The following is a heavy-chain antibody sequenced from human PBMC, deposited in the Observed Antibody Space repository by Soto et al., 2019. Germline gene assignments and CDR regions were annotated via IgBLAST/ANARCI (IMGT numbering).Heavy chain of an antibody. Sequence: QVQLVQSGADVKKPGSSVKVSCKASGGTFSRNAITWVRQAPGQGLEWMGGIIPMFGTAKYAQKFQGTVTITADESSTTAYMELTSLRSDDTAVYYCARSVTAVDWYFDLWGRGTLVTVSS. CDR2: IIPMFGTA. CDR3: ARSVTAVDWYFDL. V-gene: IGHV1-69*01. J-gene: IGHJ2*01. CDR1: GGTFSRNA. D-gene: IGHD2-2*01.